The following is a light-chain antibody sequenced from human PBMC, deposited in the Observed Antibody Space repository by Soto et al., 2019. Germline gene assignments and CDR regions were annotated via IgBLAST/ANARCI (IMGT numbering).Light chain of an antibody. Sequence: DIQMTHSPSSLSASVGDRVTITCRASQTISTYLNWYQQKPGKAPRLLIYDASSLLSGVPSRFSGSGSGTDFTLTISSLQPEDFATYYCQQYGNLPLIFGQGTRLEIK. CDR2: DAS. CDR1: QTISTY. CDR3: QQYGNLPLI. J-gene: IGKJ5*01. V-gene: IGKV1-39*01.